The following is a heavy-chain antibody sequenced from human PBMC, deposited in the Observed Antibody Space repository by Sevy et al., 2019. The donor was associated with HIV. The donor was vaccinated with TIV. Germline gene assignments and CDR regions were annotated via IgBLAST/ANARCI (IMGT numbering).Heavy chain of an antibody. D-gene: IGHD6-19*01. CDR1: GGSFSGYY. CDR3: ARGLAVAGTVYYYYYGMDV. Sequence: SENLSLTCAVYGGSFSGYYWSWIRQPPGKGLEWIGEINHSGSTNYNPSLKSRVTISVDTSKNQFSLKLSSVTAADTAVYYWARGLAVAGTVYYYYYGMDVWGQGTTVTVSS. J-gene: IGHJ6*02. V-gene: IGHV4-34*01. CDR2: INHSGST.